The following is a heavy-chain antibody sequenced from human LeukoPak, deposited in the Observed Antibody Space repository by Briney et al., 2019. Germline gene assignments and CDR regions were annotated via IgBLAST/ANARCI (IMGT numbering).Heavy chain of an antibody. CDR1: GFTFSSYG. CDR2: ISYDGSNK. J-gene: IGHJ5*02. Sequence: GGSLRLSCSASGFTFSSYGIHWVRQAPGKGLEWVAVISYDGSNKYYADSVKGRFTISRDNSKNTLYLQMNSLRAEDTAVYYCASLEYAAMGFDPWGQGTLVTVSS. V-gene: IGHV3-30-3*01. D-gene: IGHD5-18*01. CDR3: ASLEYAAMGFDP.